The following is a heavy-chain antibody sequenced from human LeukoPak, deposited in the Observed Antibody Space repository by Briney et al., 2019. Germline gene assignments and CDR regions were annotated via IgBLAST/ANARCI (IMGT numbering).Heavy chain of an antibody. CDR3: ARDVFSSPSKQWLAAPRPTNWFDP. V-gene: IGHV4-38-2*02. D-gene: IGHD6-19*01. CDR1: GYSISSGYY. CDR2: IYHSGST. J-gene: IGHJ5*02. Sequence: PSETLSLTCTVSGYSISSGYYWSWIRQPPGKGLEWIGYIYHSGSTYYNPSLKSRVTISVDRSKNQFSLKLSSVTAADTAVYYCARDVFSSPSKQWLAAPRPTNWFDPWGQGTLVTVSS.